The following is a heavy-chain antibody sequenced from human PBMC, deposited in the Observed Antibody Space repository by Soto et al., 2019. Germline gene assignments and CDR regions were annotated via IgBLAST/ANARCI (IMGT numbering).Heavy chain of an antibody. D-gene: IGHD3-16*01. J-gene: IGHJ4*01. Sequence: QTLALTCAISGDRVSSNSAAWNWIRKSPSRGLEWLGRTYYRSKWFNNYALSVKSRITITPDTSKNQCSLQLNSVTPEDTAVDYCAVGDQGSDEWGQQTRVIASS. CDR2: TYYRSKWFN. V-gene: IGHV6-1*01. CDR3: AVGDQGSDE. CDR1: GDRVSSNSAA.